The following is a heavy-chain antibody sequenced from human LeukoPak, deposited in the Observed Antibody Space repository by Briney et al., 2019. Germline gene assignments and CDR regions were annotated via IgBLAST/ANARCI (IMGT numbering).Heavy chain of an antibody. CDR3: ASEGQLVRQYIY. D-gene: IGHD6-6*01. V-gene: IGHV3-7*01. CDR2: IKQDGSQT. J-gene: IGHJ4*02. Sequence: GGSLRLSCAASGFTFSSYSMNWVRQAPGKGLEWVANIKQDGSQTYYVDSVRGRFTISRDNAQNSLYLEMNTLRAEDTAVYYCASEGQLVRQYIYWGQGTLVTVSS. CDR1: GFTFSSYS.